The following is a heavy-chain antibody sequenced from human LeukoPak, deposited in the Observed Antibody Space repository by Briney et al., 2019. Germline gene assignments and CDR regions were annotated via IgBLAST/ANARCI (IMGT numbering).Heavy chain of an antibody. J-gene: IGHJ4*02. CDR2: ISGSGDGT. V-gene: IGHV3-23*01. D-gene: IGHD6-13*01. CDR1: GFTFSSYA. Sequence: GSLRLSCAASGFTFSSYAMSWVRQAPGKGLEWVSAISGSGDGTYYGDSVKGRFTISRDNSKNTLYLQMNSLRAEDTAVYYCAKTRPLDSSSWSHGDYWGQGTLVTVSS. CDR3: AKTRPLDSSSWSHGDY.